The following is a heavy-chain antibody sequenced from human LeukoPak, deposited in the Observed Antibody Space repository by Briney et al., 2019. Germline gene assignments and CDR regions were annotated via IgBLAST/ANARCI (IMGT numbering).Heavy chain of an antibody. V-gene: IGHV4-4*02. CDR2: IFHSGST. J-gene: IGHJ6*02. Sequence: SGTLSLTCGVSGDSISSSWWSWIRLPPGKGLEWIGEIFHSGSTLYNPSLKSRVTISVDTSKNQFSLKLSSVTAADTAVYYCAREVYYYYGMVVWGQGTTVTVSS. CDR3: AREVYYYYGMVV. CDR1: GDSISSSW.